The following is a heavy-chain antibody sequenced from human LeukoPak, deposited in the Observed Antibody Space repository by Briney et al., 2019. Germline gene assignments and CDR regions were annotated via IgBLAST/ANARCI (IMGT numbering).Heavy chain of an antibody. J-gene: IGHJ5*02. Sequence: SVKVSCKASGGTFSSYAISWVRQAPGQGLEWMGGIIPIFGTANYAQKFQGRVTITADESTSTAYMELSSLRSEDTAVYYCARVGCSGGSCYAVPYNWFDPWGQGTLVTVSS. D-gene: IGHD2-15*01. CDR3: ARVGCSGGSCYAVPYNWFDP. V-gene: IGHV1-69*13. CDR1: GGTFSSYA. CDR2: IIPIFGTA.